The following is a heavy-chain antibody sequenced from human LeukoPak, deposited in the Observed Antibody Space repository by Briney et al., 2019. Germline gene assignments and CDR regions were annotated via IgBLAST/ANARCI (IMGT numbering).Heavy chain of an antibody. J-gene: IGHJ3*02. V-gene: IGHV1-18*01. Sequence: GASVKVSCKASGYTFTSYGISWVRQAPGQGLEWMGWISAYNGNTNYAQKLQGRVTTTTDTSTSTAYMELRSLRSDDTAVYYCARARGYSSSWYLFPPDSHEDAFDIWGQGTMVTVSS. CDR3: ARARGYSSSWYLFPPDSHEDAFDI. CDR1: GYTFTSYG. CDR2: ISAYNGNT. D-gene: IGHD6-13*01.